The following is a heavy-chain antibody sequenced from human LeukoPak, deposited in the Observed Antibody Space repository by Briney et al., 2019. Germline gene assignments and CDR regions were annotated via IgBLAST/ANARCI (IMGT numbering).Heavy chain of an antibody. V-gene: IGHV4-4*07. CDR1: GGSISSYY. CDR3: ARVAYCGGDCYSSYYYYYMDV. J-gene: IGHJ6*03. D-gene: IGHD2-21*02. Sequence: PSETLSLTCTVSGGSISSYYWSWIRQPAGKGLEWIGHMYTSGSTKYNPSLKSRVSMSVDTSKNQFSLKLSSVTAADTAVYYCARVAYCGGDCYSSYYYYYMDVWGKGTTVTISS. CDR2: MYTSGST.